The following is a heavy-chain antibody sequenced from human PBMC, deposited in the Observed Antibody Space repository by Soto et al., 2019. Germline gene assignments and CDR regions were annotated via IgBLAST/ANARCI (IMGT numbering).Heavy chain of an antibody. Sequence: SETLSLTCTVSGYSISSGYYWGWIRQPPGKGLEWIGSIYHSGSTYYNPSLKSRVTISVDTSKNQFSLKLSSVTAADTAVYYCARDRDQLGIDYWGQGTLVTVSS. CDR3: ARDRDQLGIDY. J-gene: IGHJ4*02. V-gene: IGHV4-38-2*02. CDR1: GYSISSGYY. CDR2: IYHSGST. D-gene: IGHD7-27*01.